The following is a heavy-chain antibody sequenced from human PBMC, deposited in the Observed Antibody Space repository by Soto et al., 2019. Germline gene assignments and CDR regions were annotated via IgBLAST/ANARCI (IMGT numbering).Heavy chain of an antibody. Sequence: QVTLKESGPVLVKPTETLTLTCTVSGFSLSNARMGVIWIRQPPGKALEWLAHIFSNDEKSYSTSLKSMLTISKDTSKSQVVLNMTKMDPVDTATYYCARIRFGSSWFSYFDYWGHGTLVTVSS. CDR2: IFSNDEK. J-gene: IGHJ4*01. CDR1: GFSLSNARMG. V-gene: IGHV2-26*01. D-gene: IGHD6-13*01. CDR3: ARIRFGSSWFSYFDY.